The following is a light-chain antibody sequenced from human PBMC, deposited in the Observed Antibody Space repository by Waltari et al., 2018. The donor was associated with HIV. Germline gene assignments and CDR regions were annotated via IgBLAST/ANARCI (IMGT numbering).Light chain of an antibody. J-gene: IGKJ2*01. CDR3: QQYAGSPRT. CDR2: DSS. V-gene: IGKV3-20*01. CDR1: QSVTSSR. Sequence: EIVLTQSPGTLSLSPGEGATLSCRASQSVTSSRLAWYQQRPGQAPRLLIYDSSSRPTGIPDRFSGSGSGTDFTLTINRLEPEDFAVYYCQQYAGSPRTFGQGTKVEIK.